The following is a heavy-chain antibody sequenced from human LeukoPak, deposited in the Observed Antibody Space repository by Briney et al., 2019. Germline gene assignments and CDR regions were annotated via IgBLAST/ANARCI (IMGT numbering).Heavy chain of an antibody. J-gene: IGHJ4*02. CDR2: ISGSGGST. CDR1: GFTFSSCA. CDR3: AKGPFGCSGGSCPFDY. Sequence: PGGSLRLSCAASGFTFSSCAMSWVRQAPGKGLEWVSAISGSGGSTYYADSVKGRFTISRDNSKNTLYLQMNSLRAEDTAVYYCAKGPFGCSGGSCPFDYWGQGTLVTVSS. D-gene: IGHD2-15*01. V-gene: IGHV3-23*01.